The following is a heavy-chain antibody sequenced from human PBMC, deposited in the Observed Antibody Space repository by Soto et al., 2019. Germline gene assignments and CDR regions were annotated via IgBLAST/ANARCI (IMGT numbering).Heavy chain of an antibody. CDR2: FDPEDGET. Sequence: ASVKVSCKVSGYTLTELSMHWVRQAPGKGLEWMGGFDPEDGETIYAQKFQGRVTMTEDTSTDTAYMELSSLRSEDTAVYYCATHSWDTVTTKVWGQGTLVTVSS. CDR3: ATHSWDTVTTKV. J-gene: IGHJ4*02. CDR1: GYTLTELS. D-gene: IGHD4-4*01. V-gene: IGHV1-24*01.